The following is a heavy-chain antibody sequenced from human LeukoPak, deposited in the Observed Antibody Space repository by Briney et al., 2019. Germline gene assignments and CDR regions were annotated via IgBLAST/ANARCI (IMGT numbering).Heavy chain of an antibody. CDR2: IWSDGINK. CDR1: GFTFSSYG. CDR3: ARDGYAFGGCDY. D-gene: IGHD3-10*01. Sequence: PGRSLRLSCAASGFTFSSYGMHWVRQAPGKGLEWVAVIWSDGINKFYAESVKARFTISRDNSKNTLYLQMNSLRAEDTAVYYCARDGYAFGGCDYWGQGTLVTVSS. J-gene: IGHJ4*02. V-gene: IGHV3-33*01.